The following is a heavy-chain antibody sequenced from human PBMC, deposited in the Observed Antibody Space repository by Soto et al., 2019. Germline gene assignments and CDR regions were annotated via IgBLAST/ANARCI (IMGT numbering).Heavy chain of an antibody. J-gene: IGHJ4*02. D-gene: IGHD3-22*01. Sequence: GWPLSLSFAASRFTFSRYSVHWVRQALGKGLEWVACISYDGSNKCYADSVKSRFTISRDNSKNALSLQMNSQRAEDAAVYYGARGLEVCYKSSGYYWMENAYWGQGNLVTVS. CDR3: ARGLEVCYKSSGYYWMENAY. CDR1: RFTFSRYS. V-gene: IGHV3-30-3*01. CDR2: ISYDGSNK.